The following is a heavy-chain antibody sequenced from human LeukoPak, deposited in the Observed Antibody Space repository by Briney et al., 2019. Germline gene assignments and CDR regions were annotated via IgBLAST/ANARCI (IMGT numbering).Heavy chain of an antibody. D-gene: IGHD6-6*01. Sequence: GSLRLSCAASGFTFSNAWMSWVRQAPGKGLEWIGEINHSGSTNYNPSLKSRVTISVDTSKNQFSLKLSSVTAADTAVYYCARDRGAARTPFDYWGQGTLVTVSS. J-gene: IGHJ4*02. CDR1: GFTFSNAW. CDR2: INHSGST. CDR3: ARDRGAARTPFDY. V-gene: IGHV4-34*01.